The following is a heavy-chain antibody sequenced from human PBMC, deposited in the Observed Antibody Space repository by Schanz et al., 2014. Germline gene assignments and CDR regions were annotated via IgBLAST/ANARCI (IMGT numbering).Heavy chain of an antibody. CDR1: GFTFSSYA. CDR3: AKYRGYYRVSGSYRELAY. V-gene: IGHV3-23*04. Sequence: EVQVVESGGGLVQPGGSLRLSCAASGFTFSSYAMSWVRQAPGKGLEWVSAISGSGGSTYYADSVKGRFTISRDSSKNTLYLQMNSLRPEDTAVYYCAKYRGYYRVSGSYRELAYWGQGTLVTVSS. CDR2: ISGSGGST. J-gene: IGHJ4*02. D-gene: IGHD3-10*01.